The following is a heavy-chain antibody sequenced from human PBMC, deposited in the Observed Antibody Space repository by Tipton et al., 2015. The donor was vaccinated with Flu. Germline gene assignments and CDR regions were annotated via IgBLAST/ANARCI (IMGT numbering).Heavy chain of an antibody. CDR2: IYHSGST. V-gene: IGHV4-38-2*01. CDR3: ARASGYTSSWRFDY. D-gene: IGHD6-13*01. Sequence: TLSLTCAVSDYSISSGYYWGWIRQPPGKGLEWIGCIYHSGSTYSNPSLKSRVTISVDTSKNQISLKVISVTAADTAIYYCARASGYTSSWRFDYWGRGSLVTVSS. CDR1: DYSISSGYY. J-gene: IGHJ4*02.